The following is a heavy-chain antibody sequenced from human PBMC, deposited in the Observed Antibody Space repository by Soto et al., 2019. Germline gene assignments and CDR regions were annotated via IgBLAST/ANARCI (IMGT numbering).Heavy chain of an antibody. V-gene: IGHV4-34*01. D-gene: IGHD2-15*01. CDR3: AREGGDRYCSGGSCYPTYYYYYMDV. Sequence: SETLSLTCAVYGGSFSGYYWSWIRQPPGKGLEWIGEINHSGSTNYNPSLKSRVTISVDTSKNQFSLKLSSVTAADTAVYYCAREGGDRYCSGGSCYPTYYYYYMDVWGKGTTVTVSS. CDR1: GGSFSGYY. CDR2: INHSGST. J-gene: IGHJ6*03.